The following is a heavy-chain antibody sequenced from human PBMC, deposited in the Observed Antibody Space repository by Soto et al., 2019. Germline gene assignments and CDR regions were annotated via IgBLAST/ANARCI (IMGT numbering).Heavy chain of an antibody. V-gene: IGHV1-69*13. CDR1: GYTFTIYY. D-gene: IGHD3-3*01. CDR2: IIPIFGTA. Sequence: ASVKVSCKASGYTFTIYYMHWVRQAPGQGLEWMGGIIPIFGTANYAQKFQGRVTITADESTSTAYMELSSLRSEDTAVYYCARGMTYYDFWSGYPGDYYYYGMDVWGQGTTVTVSS. J-gene: IGHJ6*02. CDR3: ARGMTYYDFWSGYPGDYYYYGMDV.